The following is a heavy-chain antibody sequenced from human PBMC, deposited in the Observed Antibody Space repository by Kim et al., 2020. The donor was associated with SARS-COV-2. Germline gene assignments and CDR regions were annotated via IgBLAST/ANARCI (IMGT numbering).Heavy chain of an antibody. Sequence: SETLSLTCAVYGGSFSGYYWSWIRQPPGKGLEWIGEINHSGSTNYNPSLKSRVTISVDTSKNQFSLKLSSVTAADTAVYYCARGYYDSSGYCDYWGQGTL. CDR1: GGSFSGYY. D-gene: IGHD3-22*01. J-gene: IGHJ4*02. CDR2: INHSGST. CDR3: ARGYYDSSGYCDY. V-gene: IGHV4-34*01.